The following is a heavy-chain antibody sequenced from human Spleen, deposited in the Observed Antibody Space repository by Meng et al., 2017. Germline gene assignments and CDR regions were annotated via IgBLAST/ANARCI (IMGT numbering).Heavy chain of an antibody. CDR1: GGSFSSYY. CDR2: INHSGST. D-gene: IGHD4-11*01. V-gene: IGHV4-34*01. CDR3: ARGPTTMAHDFDY. Sequence: LQKGGAGPLKPSAALSLPCAVYGGSFSSYYWNCIRQPPRKGLEWIGEINHSGSTNYNPSLKSRVTISVDKSKNQFSLKLSSVTAADTAVYYCARGPTTMAHDFDYWGQGTLVTVSS. J-gene: IGHJ4*02.